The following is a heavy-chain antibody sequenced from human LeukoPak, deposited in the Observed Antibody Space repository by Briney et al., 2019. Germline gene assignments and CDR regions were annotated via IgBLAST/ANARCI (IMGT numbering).Heavy chain of an antibody. D-gene: IGHD1-26*01. CDR2: IYHSGST. V-gene: IGHV4-4*02. CDR3: ARETYHSGSYYCDY. CDR1: GGSISSSNW. Sequence: PSETLSLTCAVSGGSISSSNWWSWVRQPPGKGLEWIGEIYHSGSTNYNPSLKSRVTISVDKSKNQFSLKLSSVTAADTAVYYCARETYHSGSYYCDYWGQGTLVTVSS. J-gene: IGHJ4*02.